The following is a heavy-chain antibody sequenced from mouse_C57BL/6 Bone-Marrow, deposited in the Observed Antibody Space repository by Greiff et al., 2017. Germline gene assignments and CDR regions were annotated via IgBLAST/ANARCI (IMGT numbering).Heavy chain of an antibody. CDR2: IYPGGGYT. CDR3: ARREDQGYFDY. J-gene: IGHJ2*01. Sequence: QVQLKQSGAELVRPGTSVKMSCKASGYTFTNYWIGWAKQRPGHGLEWIGDIYPGGGYTNYNEKFKGKDTLTADKSSSTAYMQFSSLTSEDSAIYYCARREDQGYFDYWGQGTTLTVSS. V-gene: IGHV1-63*01. CDR1: GYTFTNYW.